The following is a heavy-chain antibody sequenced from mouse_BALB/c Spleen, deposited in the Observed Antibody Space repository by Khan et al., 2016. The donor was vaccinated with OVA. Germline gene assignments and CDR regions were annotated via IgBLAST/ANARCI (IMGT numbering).Heavy chain of an antibody. V-gene: IGHV5-17*02. J-gene: IGHJ3*01. D-gene: IGHD4-1*01. Sequence: EVKLVESGGGLVQPGGSRKLACAASGFTFSSFGMHWVRQAPEKGLEWVAYISSDSITLYYADTVKGRFTISRDNPRNTLFLQMTSLRSEDTAMYYWARGNWAWFAYWGQGTLVTVSA. CDR2: ISSDSITL. CDR1: GFTFSSFG. CDR3: ARGNWAWFAY.